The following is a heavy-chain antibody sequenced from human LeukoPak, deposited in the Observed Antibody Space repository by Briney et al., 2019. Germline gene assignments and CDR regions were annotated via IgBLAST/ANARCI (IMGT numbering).Heavy chain of an antibody. J-gene: IGHJ4*02. D-gene: IGHD3-22*01. CDR3: ARGREGTNYYYDSSGYPFDY. V-gene: IGHV3-21*01. CDR1: GFAFSSYS. CDR2: ISSSSSYI. Sequence: GGSLRLSCAASGFAFSSYSMNWVRQAPGKGLEWVSSISSSSSYIYYADSVKGRFTISRDNAKNSLYLQMNSLRAEDTAVYYCARGREGTNYYYDSSGYPFDYWGQGTLVTVSS.